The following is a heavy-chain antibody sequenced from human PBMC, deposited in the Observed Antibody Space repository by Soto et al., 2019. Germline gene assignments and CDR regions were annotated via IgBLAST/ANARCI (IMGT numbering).Heavy chain of an antibody. J-gene: IGHJ4*02. CDR2: ISSSSSYI. CDR3: ARDRRGRYSPEDY. D-gene: IGHD2-15*01. CDR1: GFTFSSYS. V-gene: IGHV3-21*01. Sequence: PGGSLRLSCAASGFTFSSYSMNWVRQAPGKGLEWVSSISSSSSYIYYADSVKGRFTISRDNAKNSLYLQMNSLRAEDTAVYYCARDRRGRYSPEDYWGQGTLVTVSS.